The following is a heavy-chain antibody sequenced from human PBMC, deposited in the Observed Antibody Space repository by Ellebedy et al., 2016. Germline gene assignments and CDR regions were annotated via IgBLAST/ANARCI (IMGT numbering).Heavy chain of an antibody. CDR1: GFTFSNFF. D-gene: IGHD3-22*01. Sequence: GGSLRLSXAASGFTFSNFFMTWVRQAPGKGLEWVSTISGAGTNTYFADSVKGRFTISRDNSKNTLYLQMNSLRAEDTAVYYCAKSLTRITMIVVVRQFDYWGQGTLVTVSS. V-gene: IGHV3-23*01. CDR3: AKSLTRITMIVVVRQFDY. CDR2: ISGAGTNT. J-gene: IGHJ4*02.